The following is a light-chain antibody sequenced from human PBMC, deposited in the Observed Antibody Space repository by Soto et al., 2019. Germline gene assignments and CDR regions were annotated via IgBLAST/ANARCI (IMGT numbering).Light chain of an antibody. Sequence: QSVLTQPPSVSGAPGQTVTISCTGSSSNIGAGYAVHWYQQLPGTDPKLLIYGNSNRPSGDPDRFSGSKSGTSASLAITGVQAEDEDDYYCQSYDSSDVVFGGGTKLTVL. J-gene: IGLJ2*01. V-gene: IGLV1-40*01. CDR2: GNS. CDR3: QSYDSSDVV. CDR1: SSNIGAGYA.